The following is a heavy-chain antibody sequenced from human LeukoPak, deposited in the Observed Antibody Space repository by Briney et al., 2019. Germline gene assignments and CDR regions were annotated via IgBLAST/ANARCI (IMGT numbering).Heavy chain of an antibody. J-gene: IGHJ5*02. CDR1: GFTFSTYS. CDR2: ISSSSSTI. D-gene: IGHD3-22*01. V-gene: IGHV3-48*04. Sequence: PGGSLRLSCAASGFTFSTYSIDWLRQAPGKGLEWISYISSSSSTIDFADSVKGRFTISRDNARNSVYLQMNSLRAEDTAVYYCARVHTSSYAADLWGQGTLVTVSS. CDR3: ARVHTSSYAADL.